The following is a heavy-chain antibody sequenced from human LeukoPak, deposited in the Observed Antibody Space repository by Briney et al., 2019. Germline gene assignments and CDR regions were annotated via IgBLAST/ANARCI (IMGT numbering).Heavy chain of an antibody. J-gene: IGHJ4*02. Sequence: ASVKVSCTASGYTFTGYYMHWVRLAPGQGLEWMGWIDPNSGGTNYAQKFQGRVTMTRDTSISTAYMELSRLRSDDTAVYYCARSRVGATDPFDYWGQGTLVTVSS. D-gene: IGHD1-26*01. CDR2: IDPNSGGT. CDR1: GYTFTGYY. V-gene: IGHV1-2*02. CDR3: ARSRVGATDPFDY.